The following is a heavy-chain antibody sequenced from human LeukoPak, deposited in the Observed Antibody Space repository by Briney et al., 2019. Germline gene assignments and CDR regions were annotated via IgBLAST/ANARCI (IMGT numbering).Heavy chain of an antibody. CDR2: IIPIFGTA. J-gene: IGHJ4*02. D-gene: IGHD3-9*01. Sequence: SVKVSCKASGGTFSSYAISWVRQAPGQGLEWMGGIIPIFGTANYAQKFQGRVTITADESTSTAYMELSSLRSEDTAVYYCALARGLRYFDWLGIDYWGQGTLVTVSS. CDR1: GGTFSSYA. V-gene: IGHV1-69*01. CDR3: ALARGLRYFDWLGIDY.